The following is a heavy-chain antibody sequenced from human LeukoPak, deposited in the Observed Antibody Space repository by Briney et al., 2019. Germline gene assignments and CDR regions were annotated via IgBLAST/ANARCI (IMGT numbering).Heavy chain of an antibody. D-gene: IGHD1-26*01. CDR1: GFTFNNYT. CDR3: AQWSRYFDY. V-gene: IGHV3-23*01. J-gene: IGHJ4*02. Sequence: PGGSLRLSCVASGFTFNNYTMTWVRQAPGKGLEWVSAISGSGYSTYYADSVKGRFTISRDNSKNTLYLQMNSLRAEDTALYFCAQWSRYFDYWGQRTLVTVSS. CDR2: ISGSGYST.